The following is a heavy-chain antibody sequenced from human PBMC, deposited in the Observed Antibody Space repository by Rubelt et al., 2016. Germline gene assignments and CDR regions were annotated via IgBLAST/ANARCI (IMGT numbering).Heavy chain of an antibody. J-gene: IGHJ6*02. V-gene: IGHV1-3*01. Sequence: QVQLVQSGAEVKKPGASVKVSCKASGYTFTSYAMHWVRQAPGQRLEWMGWINAGNGNTKYSQKFQGRVTITRETSASTAYMELSSLRSEVTAVYYCARSYYDTPDPDARYYYYGMDVWGQGTTVTVSS. CDR1: GYTFTSYA. CDR2: INAGNGNT. CDR3: ARSYYDTPDPDARYYYYGMDV. D-gene: IGHD3-9*01.